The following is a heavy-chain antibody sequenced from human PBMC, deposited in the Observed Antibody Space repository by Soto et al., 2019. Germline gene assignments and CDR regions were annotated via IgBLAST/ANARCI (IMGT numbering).Heavy chain of an antibody. CDR1: GGSISSGDYY. CDR2: IYYSGST. CDR3: ARFSYGIYYYYGMDV. J-gene: IGHJ6*02. Sequence: SETLSLTCTVSGGSISSGDYYWSWIRQPPGKGLEWIGYIYYSGSTYYNPSLKSRVTISVDTSKNQFSLKLSSVTAADTAVYYCARFSYGIYYYYGMDVWGQGNTVTVSS. V-gene: IGHV4-30-4*01. D-gene: IGHD3-16*01.